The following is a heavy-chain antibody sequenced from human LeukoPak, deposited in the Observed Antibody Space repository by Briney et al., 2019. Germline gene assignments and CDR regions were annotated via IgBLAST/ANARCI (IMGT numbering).Heavy chain of an antibody. Sequence: GGSLRLSCAASGFMFSTYSMNWVRQAPGKGLEWVSYISSSGSTIYYADSVKGRFTISRDNAKNSLYLQMNSLRAEDTAVYYCARGGVKWIQLWFAFWGQGTMVTVSS. J-gene: IGHJ4*02. CDR3: ARGGVKWIQLWFAF. CDR2: ISSSGSTI. D-gene: IGHD5-18*01. CDR1: GFMFSTYS. V-gene: IGHV3-48*01.